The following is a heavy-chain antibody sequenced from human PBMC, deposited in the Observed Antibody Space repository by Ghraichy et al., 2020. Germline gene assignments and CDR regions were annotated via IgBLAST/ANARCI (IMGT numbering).Heavy chain of an antibody. J-gene: IGHJ4*02. CDR3: ARDPSSRAAAGRFDY. CDR1: GFTFSSFG. V-gene: IGHV3-33*01. Sequence: GALRLSCAASGFTFSSFGMYWVRQAPGKGPEWVAVIWYDGSNEDYADPVKGRFTISRDNSKNTLYLQMNSLRDEDTAIYYCARDPSSRAAAGRFDYWGQGTLVTVSS. D-gene: IGHD6-13*01. CDR2: IWYDGSNE.